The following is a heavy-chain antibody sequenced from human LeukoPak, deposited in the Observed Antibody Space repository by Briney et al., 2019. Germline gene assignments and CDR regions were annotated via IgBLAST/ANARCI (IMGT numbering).Heavy chain of an antibody. J-gene: IGHJ6*02. V-gene: IGHV6-1*01. CDR3: ARELQITMVRGVILLGDYYYGMDV. CDR1: GDSVSSNSAA. Sequence: SQTLSLTCAISGDSVSSNSAAWNWIRQSPSRGLEWLGRTYYRSKWYNDYAVSVKSRITINPDTSKNQFSLQLNSVTPEDTAVYYCARELQITMVRGVILLGDYYYGMDVWGQGTTVTVSS. CDR2: TYYRSKWYN. D-gene: IGHD3-10*01.